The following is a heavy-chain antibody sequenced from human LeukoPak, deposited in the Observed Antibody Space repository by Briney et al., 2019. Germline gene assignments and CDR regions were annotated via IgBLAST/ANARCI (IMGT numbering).Heavy chain of an antibody. CDR2: IYHSGST. CDR1: GASIRSGGYS. Sequence: SQTLSLTCTVSGASIRSGGYSWSWIRQPPGKGLEWIGYIYHSGSTYYNPSLKSRVTISVDRSKNQFSLKLSSVTAADTAVYYCARNYYDSSGDDWFDPWGQGTLVTVSS. D-gene: IGHD3-22*01. V-gene: IGHV4-30-2*01. J-gene: IGHJ5*02. CDR3: ARNYYDSSGDDWFDP.